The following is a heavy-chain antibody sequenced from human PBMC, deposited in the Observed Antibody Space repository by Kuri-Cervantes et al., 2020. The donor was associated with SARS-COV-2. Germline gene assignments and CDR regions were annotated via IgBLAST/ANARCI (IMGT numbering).Heavy chain of an antibody. CDR2: IKQDGSEK. D-gene: IGHD3-3*01. CDR3: ARGVGIFGVVYYYYYMDV. J-gene: IGHJ6*03. Sequence: GESLKISCAASGFTFSSYWMSWVRQAPGKGLEWVANIKQDGSEKYYVDSVKGRFTISRDNSKNTLYLQMGSLRAEDMAVYYCARGVGIFGVVYYYYYMDVWGKGTTVTVSS. CDR1: GFTFSSYW. V-gene: IGHV3-7*04.